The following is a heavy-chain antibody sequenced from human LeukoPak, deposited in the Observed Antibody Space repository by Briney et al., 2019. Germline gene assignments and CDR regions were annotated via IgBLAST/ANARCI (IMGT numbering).Heavy chain of an antibody. CDR3: ARHGIAGYGSEYYFDY. D-gene: IGHD3-10*01. Sequence: GESLKISCKGSGYSFPTYWIAWVRQMPGKGLEWMGIIYPGDSDTRYNPSFQGQVTISADKSKTAYLQWSSLKASDTAMYYCARHGIAGYGSEYYFDYWGQGTLVTVSS. CDR2: IYPGDSDT. V-gene: IGHV5-51*01. CDR1: GYSFPTYW. J-gene: IGHJ4*02.